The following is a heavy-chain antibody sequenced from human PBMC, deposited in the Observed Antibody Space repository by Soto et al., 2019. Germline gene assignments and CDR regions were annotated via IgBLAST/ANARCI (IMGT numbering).Heavy chain of an antibody. V-gene: IGHV3-13*01. D-gene: IGHD2-15*01. J-gene: IGHJ4*02. Sequence: GGSLRLSCAASGFTFSSYDMHWVRQATGKGLEWVSAIDTAGDTYYPGSVKGRFTISRENAKNSLYLQMNSRRAGDTVVYYWARASRRGGNFDYWGQGTLVTVSS. CDR2: IDTAGDT. CDR3: ARASRRGGNFDY. CDR1: GFTFSSYD.